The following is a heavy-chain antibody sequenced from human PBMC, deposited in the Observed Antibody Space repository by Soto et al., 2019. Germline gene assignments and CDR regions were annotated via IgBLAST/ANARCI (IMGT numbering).Heavy chain of an antibody. CDR3: ARDRWGSSSPKYYFDY. Sequence: QVQLVESGGGVVQPGRSLRLSCAASGFTFSSYAMHWVRQAPGKGLEWVAVISYDGSNKYYADSVKGRFIISRDNSKNTLYLQMNSLRAEDTAVYYCARDRWGSSSPKYYFDYWGQGTLVTVSS. D-gene: IGHD6-13*01. CDR1: GFTFSSYA. V-gene: IGHV3-30-3*01. J-gene: IGHJ4*02. CDR2: ISYDGSNK.